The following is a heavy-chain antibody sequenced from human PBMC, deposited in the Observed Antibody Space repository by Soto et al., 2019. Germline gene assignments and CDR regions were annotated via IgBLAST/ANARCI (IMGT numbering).Heavy chain of an antibody. J-gene: IGHJ4*02. V-gene: IGHV3-23*01. CDR3: ARQLGSSSWYGYGFDY. Sequence: VQLLESGGGLVQPGGSLRLSCTASGYTFSSHALSWVHQAPGKGLEWVSAISGSYGSTYYADSVKGRFTVSRDISKNTLYLQMNSLRAEDTAVYYCARQLGSSSWYGYGFDYWGQGTLVTVSS. CDR1: GYTFSSHA. D-gene: IGHD6-13*01. CDR2: ISGSYGST.